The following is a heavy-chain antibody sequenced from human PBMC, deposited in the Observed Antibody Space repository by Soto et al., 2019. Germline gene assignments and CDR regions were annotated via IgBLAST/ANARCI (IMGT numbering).Heavy chain of an antibody. V-gene: IGHV5-51*01. CDR1: GYNFATKW. CDR3: VRHLGQWLPMPPDY. J-gene: IGHJ4*02. D-gene: IGHD6-19*01. CDR2: IYPGDSDS. Sequence: PGESLKISCKASGYNFATKWIGWVRQVPGKGLEWMGLIYPGDSDSKYSPSFQGQVTISADRSISTAYLQWNSLKASDTAMYYCVRHLGQWLPMPPDYWGQGTLVTVSS.